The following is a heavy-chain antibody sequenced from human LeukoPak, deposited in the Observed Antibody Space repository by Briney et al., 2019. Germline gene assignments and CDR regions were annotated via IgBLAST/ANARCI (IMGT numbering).Heavy chain of an antibody. CDR3: ARVYTENYYYYYMDV. CDR1: GFTFSSYA. J-gene: IGHJ6*03. CDR2: ISGSGGST. D-gene: IGHD2-2*02. Sequence: GGSLRLSCAASGFTFSSYAMSWDRQATGKGLEWVSAISGSGGSTYYADSVKGRFTISRDNSKNTLYLQMNSLRAEDTAVYYCARVYTENYYYYYMDVWGKGTTVTISS. V-gene: IGHV3-23*01.